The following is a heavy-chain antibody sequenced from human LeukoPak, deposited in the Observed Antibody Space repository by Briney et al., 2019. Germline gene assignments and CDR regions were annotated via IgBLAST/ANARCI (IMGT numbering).Heavy chain of an antibody. D-gene: IGHD6-19*01. CDR3: AREAVISGWSGDMDV. Sequence: PGGSLRLSCTASASTFTTYGFHWVRQAPGKGLEWVALIWADGSNQFSADSVKGRVNMARDNAKNTVYLQMDSLRVDDTAVYSCAREAVISGWSGDMDVWGQGTTVTVSS. CDR1: ASTFTTYG. J-gene: IGHJ6*02. V-gene: IGHV3-33*01. CDR2: IWADGSNQ.